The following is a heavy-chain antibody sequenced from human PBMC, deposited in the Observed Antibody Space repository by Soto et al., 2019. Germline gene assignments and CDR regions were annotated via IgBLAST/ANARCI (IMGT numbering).Heavy chain of an antibody. J-gene: IGHJ4*02. CDR1: GFSLTTDAVG. CDR2: IYWDDDK. CDR3: AHVYWVAAGIRYYFDY. Sequence: QITLKESGPTLVKPTQTLTLTCTFSGFSLTTDAVGVGWIRQPPGKALEWLALIYWDDDKRYSPGQKSRLTITKDASRIQVVLTLTNMDPADTATYYFAHVYWVAAGIRYYFDYWGQGTLVTVSS. D-gene: IGHD1-1*01. V-gene: IGHV2-5*02.